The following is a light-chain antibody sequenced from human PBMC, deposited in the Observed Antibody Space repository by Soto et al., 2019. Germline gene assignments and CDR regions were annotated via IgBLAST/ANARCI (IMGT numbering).Light chain of an antibody. CDR2: GAS. V-gene: IGKV3-15*01. J-gene: IGKJ1*01. Sequence: EIVMTQSPAALSVSPGERGTLSCRASPSVGSSLAWYQQRPGKAPRLLIYGASTRATGIPARFSGSGSGTEFTLTISSLQSEDFGVYYCQQYNNWPPWTFGQGTKVDIK. CDR1: PSVGSS. CDR3: QQYNNWPPWT.